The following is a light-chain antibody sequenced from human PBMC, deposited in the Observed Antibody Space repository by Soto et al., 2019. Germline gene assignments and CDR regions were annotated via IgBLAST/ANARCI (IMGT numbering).Light chain of an antibody. CDR2: EVN. CDR1: SNDVGGYNY. J-gene: IGLJ1*01. CDR3: TSYAGSNKLGV. Sequence: ALTQPPSASGSPGQSVTISCTGTSNDVGGYNYVSWYQQHPGKAPKLMIYEVNKRPSGVPDRFSGSKSGNTASLTVSGLQAEDEADYYCTSYAGSNKLGVFGTGTKVT. V-gene: IGLV2-8*01.